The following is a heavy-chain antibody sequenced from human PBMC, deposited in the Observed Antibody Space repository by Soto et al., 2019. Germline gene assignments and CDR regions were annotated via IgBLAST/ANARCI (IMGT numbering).Heavy chain of an antibody. J-gene: IGHJ3*02. CDR3: ARAWATVTTGEGAFDI. V-gene: IGHV4-31*03. CDR1: GGSISSGGYY. CDR2: IYYSGST. Sequence: QVQLQESGPGLVKPSQTLSLTCTVSGGSISSGGYYWSWIRQHPGKGLEWIGYIYYSGSTYYNPSLQIRVTISVDTSKNQFSQKLSSVTAADTAVYYCARAWATVTTGEGAFDIWGQGTMVTVSS. D-gene: IGHD4-17*01.